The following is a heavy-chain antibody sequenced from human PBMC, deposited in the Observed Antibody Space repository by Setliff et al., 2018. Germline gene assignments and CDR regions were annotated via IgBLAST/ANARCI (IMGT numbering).Heavy chain of an antibody. V-gene: IGHV4-59*01. CDR2: IYYSGST. D-gene: IGHD1-26*01. J-gene: IGHJ3*02. Sequence: SETLSLTCGGYGGSISDYYWSWIRQPPGKGLEWIGYIYYSGSTYYNPSLKSRVTISVDTSKNQFSLKLTSVSAADTAVYYCARWGENSGRPDWRAFDIWGQGTMVTVSS. CDR3: ARWGENSGRPDWRAFDI. CDR1: GGSISDYY.